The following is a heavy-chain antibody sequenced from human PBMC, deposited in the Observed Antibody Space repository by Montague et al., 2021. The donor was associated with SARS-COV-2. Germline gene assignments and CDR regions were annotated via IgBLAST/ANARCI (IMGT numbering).Heavy chain of an antibody. CDR3: SRHYSTTLLAVY. Sequence: SETLSLTCTVSGGSISSFYWSWFRQPPGKGLEWIGYISYSGSTNYNPSLTSRVTMSVDTSKSQFSLNVNSVTAADTTVYYCSRHYSTTLLAVYWGQGTLVTVSA. CDR1: GGSISSFY. J-gene: IGHJ4*02. D-gene: IGHD2/OR15-2a*01. CDR2: ISYSGST. V-gene: IGHV4-59*08.